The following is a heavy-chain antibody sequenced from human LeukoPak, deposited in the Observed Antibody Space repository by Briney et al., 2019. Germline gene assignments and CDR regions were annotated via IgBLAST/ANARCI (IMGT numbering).Heavy chain of an antibody. J-gene: IGHJ4*02. Sequence: PGGSLRLSCAASGFTFSSYSMNWVRQAPGKGLEWVSYISSSSSYIYYAYSVKGRFTISRDNAKNSLYLQMNSLRAEDTAVYYCARDLDTAASFDYWGQGALVTVSS. CDR2: ISSSSSYI. D-gene: IGHD5-18*01. CDR1: GFTFSSYS. CDR3: ARDLDTAASFDY. V-gene: IGHV3-21*01.